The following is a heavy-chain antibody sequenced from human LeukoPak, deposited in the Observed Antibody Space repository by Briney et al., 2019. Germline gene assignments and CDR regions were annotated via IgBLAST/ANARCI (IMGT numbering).Heavy chain of an antibody. D-gene: IGHD4-17*01. CDR2: IYHSGST. Sequence: SETLSLTCIVSGASISSHFWSWMRQPPGKGLEWIGYIYHSGSTKYNPSLKSRVAISVDTSKNQFSLKLRSMTAADTAIYYCYVESEYGDYDYWGQGTLVAVSS. CDR3: YVESEYGDYDY. CDR1: GASISSHF. J-gene: IGHJ4*02. V-gene: IGHV4-59*11.